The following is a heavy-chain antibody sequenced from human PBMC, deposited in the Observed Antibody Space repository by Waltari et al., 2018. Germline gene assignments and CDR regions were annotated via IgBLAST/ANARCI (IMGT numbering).Heavy chain of an antibody. Sequence: QVQLVQSGAEVRKPGASVRVSCKASGFSLSDYYLNWVRQAPGQGLEWMGRINPNSDDTKYAQQFHDRVTMTTDTSIGTAYMELSSLTSDDTAIYYCATSLQAGSGRWWGQGTLVSVSS. D-gene: IGHD2-15*01. CDR1: GFSLSDYY. CDR2: INPNSDDT. V-gene: IGHV1-2*02. J-gene: IGHJ4*02. CDR3: ATSLQAGSGRW.